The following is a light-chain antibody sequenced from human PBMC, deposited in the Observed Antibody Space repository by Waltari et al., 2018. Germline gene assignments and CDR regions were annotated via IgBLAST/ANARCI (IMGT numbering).Light chain of an antibody. CDR2: AAS. V-gene: IGKV1-39*01. CDR1: HSISSY. Sequence: DTQMTQSPSSLSASVGDRVTITCRASHSISSYLNWYQHKPGKAPKLLIYAASSLQSGVPSRFSGSGSGTDFTLTISSLQPEDFAIYYCQQSYSYFTFGPGTKVDIK. CDR3: QQSYSYFT. J-gene: IGKJ3*01.